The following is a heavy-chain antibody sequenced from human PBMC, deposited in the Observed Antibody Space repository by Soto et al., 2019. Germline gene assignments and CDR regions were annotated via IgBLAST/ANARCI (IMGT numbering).Heavy chain of an antibody. CDR3: AKDRGMDV. Sequence: GGSLRLSCAASGFTFDDCAMHWVRQAPGKGLEWVSGISWNSGSIGYADSVKGRFTISRDNAKNSLYLQMNSLRAEDTALYYCAKDRGMDVWGQGTTVTVSS. CDR1: GFTFDDCA. V-gene: IGHV3-9*01. J-gene: IGHJ6*02. CDR2: ISWNSGSI.